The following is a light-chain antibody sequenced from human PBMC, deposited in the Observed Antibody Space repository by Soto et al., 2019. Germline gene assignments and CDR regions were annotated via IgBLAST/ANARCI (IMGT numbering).Light chain of an antibody. J-gene: IGLJ3*02. CDR1: SSDVGGYNY. V-gene: IGLV2-14*03. CDR2: EVS. Sequence: QSALTQPPSASGSPGQSVTISCTGTSSDVGGYNYVSWYQQHPGRPPRLMIYEVSNRPSGVSNRFSGSKSGYTASLTISELQAEDEADYYCTSFTSSSTWVFGGGTKVTVL. CDR3: TSFTSSSTWV.